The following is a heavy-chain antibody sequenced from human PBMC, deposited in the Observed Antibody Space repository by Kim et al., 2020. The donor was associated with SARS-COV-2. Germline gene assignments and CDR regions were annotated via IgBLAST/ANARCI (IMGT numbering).Heavy chain of an antibody. CDR2: MNPNSGNT. J-gene: IGHJ2*01. V-gene: IGHV1-8*01. CDR1: GYTFTSYD. Sequence: ASVKVSCKASGYTFTSYDINWVRQATGQGLEWMGWMNPNSGNTGYAQKFQGSVTMTRNTSISTAYMELSSLRSEDTAVYYCARFGRLMCSSTSCYLYWYFDLWGRGTLVTVSS. CDR3: ARFGRLMCSSTSCYLYWYFDL. D-gene: IGHD2-2*01.